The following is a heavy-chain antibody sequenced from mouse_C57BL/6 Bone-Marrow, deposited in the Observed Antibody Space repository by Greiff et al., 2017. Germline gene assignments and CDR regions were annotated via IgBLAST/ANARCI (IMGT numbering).Heavy chain of an antibody. Sequence: EVQLQQSGAELVRPGASVKLSCTASGFNIKDDYMHWVKQRPEQGLEWIGWIDPENGDTEYASKFQGKATITADTSANTAYLQLSSLTSEDTAVYYCTLCGTQAWFAYWGQGTLVTVSA. D-gene: IGHD4-1*01. CDR3: TLCGTQAWFAY. J-gene: IGHJ3*01. CDR2: IDPENGDT. CDR1: GFNIKDDY. V-gene: IGHV14-4*01.